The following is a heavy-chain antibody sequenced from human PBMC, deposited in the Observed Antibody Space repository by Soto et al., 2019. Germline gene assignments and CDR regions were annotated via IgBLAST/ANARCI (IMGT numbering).Heavy chain of an antibody. Sequence: EVQLLESGGGLVQPGGSLRLSCAASGFTFSSYAMKWVRQAPGKGLEWVSLIGESGTPTYYADSVKGRFTISRDNSGNTLFREMYSLGAEATAVYYCARYIPGVGDYGMDVWGQGTTVTVSS. CDR2: IGESGTPT. J-gene: IGHJ6*02. CDR1: GFTFSSYA. V-gene: IGHV3-23*01. CDR3: ARYIPGVGDYGMDV. D-gene: IGHD2-2*01.